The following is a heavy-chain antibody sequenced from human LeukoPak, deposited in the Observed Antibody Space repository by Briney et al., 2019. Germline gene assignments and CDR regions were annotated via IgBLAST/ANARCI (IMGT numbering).Heavy chain of an antibody. Sequence: GGSLRLSCAASGFRFNTYWMSWVRQAPGKGLEWVANIKQDGNEKYYADSVKGRFTISRDNGKNSLDLQMNSLRAEDTAVYYCARYNARDAFDIWGQGTMVTVSS. V-gene: IGHV3-7*01. CDR2: IKQDGNEK. D-gene: IGHD1-14*01. CDR1: GFRFNTYW. J-gene: IGHJ3*02. CDR3: ARYNARDAFDI.